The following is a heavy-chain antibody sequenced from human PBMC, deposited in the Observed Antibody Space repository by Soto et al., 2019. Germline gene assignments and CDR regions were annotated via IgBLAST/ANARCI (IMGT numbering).Heavy chain of an antibody. CDR3: ARRGGRAVAGTFDY. CDR1: GFTFSSYG. V-gene: IGHV3-33*01. D-gene: IGHD6-19*01. J-gene: IGHJ4*02. Sequence: GGSLRLSCAASGFTFSSYGMHWVRQAPGKGLEWVAVIWYDGSNKYYADSVKGRFTISRDNSKNTLYLQMNSLRAEDTAVYYCARRGGRAVAGTFDYWGQGTLVTVSS. CDR2: IWYDGSNK.